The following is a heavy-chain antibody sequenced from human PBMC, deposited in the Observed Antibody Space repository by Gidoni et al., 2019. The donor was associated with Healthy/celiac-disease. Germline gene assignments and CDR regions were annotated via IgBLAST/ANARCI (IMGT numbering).Heavy chain of an antibody. CDR1: GGSFSGYY. Sequence: QVQLQQWGAGLLKPSETLSLTCAVYGGSFSGYYWSWIRQPPGKGLEWIGEINHSGSTNYNPSLKSRVTISVDTSKNQFSLKLSSVTAADTAVYYCARRVTMVRGVIWVTRITYYFDYWGQGTLVTVSS. CDR2: INHSGST. J-gene: IGHJ4*02. CDR3: ARRVTMVRGVIWVTRITYYFDY. V-gene: IGHV4-34*01. D-gene: IGHD3-10*01.